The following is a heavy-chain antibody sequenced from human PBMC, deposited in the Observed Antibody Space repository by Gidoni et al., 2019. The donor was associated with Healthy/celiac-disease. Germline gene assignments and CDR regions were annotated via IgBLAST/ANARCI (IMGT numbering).Heavy chain of an antibody. D-gene: IGHD2-15*01. V-gene: IGHV4-59*01. CDR1: GGSISSYY. CDR2: IYYSGST. Sequence: QVQLQESGPGLVKPSETLSLTCTVSGGSISSYYWSWIRQPPGKGLEWIGYIYYSGSTNYNPSLKSRVTISVDTSKNQFSLKLSSVTAADTAVYYCARADCSGGSCYSSGYYGMDVWGQGTTVTVSS. J-gene: IGHJ6*02. CDR3: ARADCSGGSCYSSGYYGMDV.